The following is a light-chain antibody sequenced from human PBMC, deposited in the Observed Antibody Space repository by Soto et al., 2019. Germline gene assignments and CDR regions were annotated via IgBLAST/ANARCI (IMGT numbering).Light chain of an antibody. CDR2: EVI. V-gene: IGLV2-8*01. CDR3: SSYAGGNKGV. J-gene: IGLJ2*01. Sequence: QSALTQPPSASGSPGQSVTISCTGTSSDVGGYNYVSWYQQHPGKAPKLMIYEVIKRPSGVPDRFSGSKSGNTASLTVSGLQAEDEADYYCSSYAGGNKGVFGGGTKLTVL. CDR1: SSDVGGYNY.